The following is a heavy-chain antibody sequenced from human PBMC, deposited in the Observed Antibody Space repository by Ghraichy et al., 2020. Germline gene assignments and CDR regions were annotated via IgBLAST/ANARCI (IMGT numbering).Heavy chain of an antibody. CDR1: GFTFSSYW. CDR2: IKQDGSEK. J-gene: IGHJ6*02. V-gene: IGHV3-7*01. Sequence: GGSLRLSCAASGFTFSSYWMSWVRQAPGKGLEWVANIKQDGSEKYYVDSVKGRFTISRDNAKNSLYLQMNSLRAEDTAVYYCARESVQTQRITIFGVVKLPNGMDVWGQGTTVTVSS. CDR3: ARESVQTQRITIFGVVKLPNGMDV. D-gene: IGHD3-3*01.